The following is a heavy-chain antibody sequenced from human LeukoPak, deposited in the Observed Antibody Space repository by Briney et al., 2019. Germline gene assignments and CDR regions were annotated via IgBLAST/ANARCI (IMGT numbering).Heavy chain of an antibody. J-gene: IGHJ4*02. V-gene: IGHV3-30*04. D-gene: IGHD4-17*01. CDR2: ISKDGSNE. CDR3: ARNDYGDYYFDY. CDR1: GFIFRNYA. Sequence: GGSLRLSCAASGFIFRNYAVHWVRQAPGKGLEWVAIISKDGSNEYYVDSVKGRFTISRDNSKNTLYLQMSGLGVEDTAIYYCARNDYGDYYFDYWGQGALVTVSS.